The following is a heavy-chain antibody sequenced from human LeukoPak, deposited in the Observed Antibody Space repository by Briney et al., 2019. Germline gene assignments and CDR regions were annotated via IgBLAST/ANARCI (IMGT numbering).Heavy chain of an antibody. J-gene: IGHJ3*02. V-gene: IGHV3-66*01. Sequence: PGGSLRLSCAASGFTVSSNYMSWVRQAPGKGLEWISILYSGGTTYYADSVKGRFTISRDNAKNSLYLQMNSLRAEDTAVYYCARDQFDAFDIWGQGTMVTVSS. CDR3: ARDQFDAFDI. CDR1: GFTVSSNY. CDR2: LYSGGTT.